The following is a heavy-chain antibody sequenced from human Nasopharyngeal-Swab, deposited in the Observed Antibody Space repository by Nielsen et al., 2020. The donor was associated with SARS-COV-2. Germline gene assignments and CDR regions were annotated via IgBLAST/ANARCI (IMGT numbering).Heavy chain of an antibody. CDR2: ISSSSFTI. Sequence: GESLKISCAASGFTFSSYSMNWVRQASGKGLEWISYISSSSFTIYYADSVKGRFTISRDNAKNSLSLQMNSLRDEDTAVYYCVRIREGGTTVGPFQHWGQGTLVTVSS. D-gene: IGHD2/OR15-2a*01. V-gene: IGHV3-48*02. CDR3: VRIREGGTTVGPFQH. J-gene: IGHJ1*01. CDR1: GFTFSSYS.